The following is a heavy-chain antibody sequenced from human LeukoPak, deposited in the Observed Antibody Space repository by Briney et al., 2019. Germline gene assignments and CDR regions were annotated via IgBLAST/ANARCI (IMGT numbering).Heavy chain of an antibody. CDR1: GFTFSSYA. CDR3: AKDPLTGDSNAVDY. J-gene: IGHJ4*02. CDR2: ISGSGGST. Sequence: GGSLRLSCAASGFTFSSYALRWVRQAPGKGLEWVSTISGSGGSTYYADSVKGRFTISRDNSKNTLYVQMNSLRAEDTAVYYCAKDPLTGDSNAVDYWGQGTLVTVSS. V-gene: IGHV3-23*01. D-gene: IGHD7-27*01.